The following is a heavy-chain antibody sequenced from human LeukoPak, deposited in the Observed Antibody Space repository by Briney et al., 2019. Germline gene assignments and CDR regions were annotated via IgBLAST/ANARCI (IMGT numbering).Heavy chain of an antibody. V-gene: IGHV4-4*07. CDR3: ARDSPDCSSTSCMKIYYYYGMDV. J-gene: IGHJ6*02. CDR2: IYTSGST. CDR1: GGSISSYY. D-gene: IGHD2-2*01. Sequence: SETLSLTCTVSGGSISSYYWSWIRQPAGKGLEWIGRIYTSGSTNYNPSLKSRVTMSVDTSKNQFSLKLSSVTAADTAVYYCARDSPDCSSTSCMKIYYYYGMDVWGQGTTVTVSS.